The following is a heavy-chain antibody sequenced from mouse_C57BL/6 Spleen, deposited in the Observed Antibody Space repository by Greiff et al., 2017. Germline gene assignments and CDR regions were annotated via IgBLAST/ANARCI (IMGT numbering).Heavy chain of an antibody. Sequence: VQLQQSGTELVKPGASVKLSCKASGYTFTSYWMHWVKQRPGQGLEWIGNINPSNGGTNYNEKFKSKATLTVDKSSSTAYMQLSSLTSEDSAVYYCARWEIYYDYDWYFDVWGTGTTVTVSS. J-gene: IGHJ1*03. D-gene: IGHD2-4*01. V-gene: IGHV1-53*01. CDR2: INPSNGGT. CDR1: GYTFTSYW. CDR3: ARWEIYYDYDWYFDV.